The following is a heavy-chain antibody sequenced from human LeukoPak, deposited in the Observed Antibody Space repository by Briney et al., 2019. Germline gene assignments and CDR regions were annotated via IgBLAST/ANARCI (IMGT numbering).Heavy chain of an antibody. CDR2: IYTSGTT. V-gene: IGHV4-4*07. Sequence: SETLSLTCTVSGGSISSYYWSWIRQPAGKGLEWIGRIYTSGTTNYNPSLKSRVTVSVDTSKNQFSLKLSSVTAADTAVYYCARVPPYGSGPYNWFDPWGQGTLVTVSS. CDR1: GGSISSYY. CDR3: ARVPPYGSGPYNWFDP. J-gene: IGHJ5*02. D-gene: IGHD3-10*01.